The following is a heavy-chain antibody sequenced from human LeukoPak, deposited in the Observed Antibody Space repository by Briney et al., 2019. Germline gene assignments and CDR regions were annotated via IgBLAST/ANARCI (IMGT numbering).Heavy chain of an antibody. CDR2: ISSSSSYI. D-gene: IGHD3-16*01. J-gene: IGHJ5*02. CDR1: GFTFSSYS. CDR3: AKSRGPLSPGPDA. V-gene: IGHV3-21*04. Sequence: GGSLRLSCAASGFTFSSYSMNWVRQAPGKGLEWVSSISSSSSYIYYADSVKGRFTISRDNFRNTVFLDMNRLRVEDTAVYYCAKSRGPLSPGPDAWGLGTLVTVSS.